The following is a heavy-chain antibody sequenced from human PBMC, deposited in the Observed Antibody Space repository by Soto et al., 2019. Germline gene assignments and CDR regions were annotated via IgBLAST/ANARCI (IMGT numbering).Heavy chain of an antibody. CDR3: ASSPSHKVKHGY. CDR2: IYYSGST. J-gene: IGHJ4*02. Sequence: PSDTMSLACTVSGGTINSYYWGWIRQHQGKGLEWIVYIYYSGSTNYNPSLKSRVTISVDTSKNQFSLKLSSVTAADTAVYYCASSPSHKVKHGYWGQGTLGTVSS. V-gene: IGHV4-59*07. CDR1: GGTINSYY.